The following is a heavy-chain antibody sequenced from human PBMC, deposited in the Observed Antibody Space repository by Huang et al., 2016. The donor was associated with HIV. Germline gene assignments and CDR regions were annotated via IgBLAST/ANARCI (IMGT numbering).Heavy chain of an antibody. Sequence: VESGGGSARSGGSLRLSCAASGFSFSSYAMGWVRQFPGKGLGGGSSIRGSGGNTYYADSVKGRFTISRNNFDKNTVYLQMNNLKAADSGIYYCAKDFGVAAPYYFDLWGQGTPVSVSS. CDR2: IRGSGGNT. CDR3: AKDFGVAAPYYFDL. D-gene: IGHD3-3*01. CDR1: GFSFSSYA. J-gene: IGHJ4*02. V-gene: IGHV3-23*04.